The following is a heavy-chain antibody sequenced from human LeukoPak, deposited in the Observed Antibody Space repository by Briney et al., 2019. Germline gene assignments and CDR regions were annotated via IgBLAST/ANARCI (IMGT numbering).Heavy chain of an antibody. D-gene: IGHD6-19*01. CDR1: GYSISSGYY. CDR2: IYHSGST. Sequence: SETLSLTCTVSGYSISSGYYWGWIRQPPGRGLEWIGSIYHSGSTYYNPSLKSRVTISVDTSKNQFSLKLSSVTAADTAVYYCAREPGSSGWYNVWFDPWGQGTLVTVSS. V-gene: IGHV4-38-2*02. J-gene: IGHJ5*02. CDR3: AREPGSSGWYNVWFDP.